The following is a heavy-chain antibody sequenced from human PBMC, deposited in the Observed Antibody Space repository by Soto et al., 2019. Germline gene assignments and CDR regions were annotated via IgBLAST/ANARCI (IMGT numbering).Heavy chain of an antibody. D-gene: IGHD3-10*01. V-gene: IGHV3-30-3*01. Sequence: GGSLRLSCVASGFSFGSCPMHWVRQAPGKGLEWLAVISSDGSEKFHAESVQGRFTISRGNSKRTLYLQMNTLSPEDSAVYHCARSGSSIAMVRGVVNYRGLDVWGQGTTVTVSS. CDR3: ARSGSSIAMVRGVVNYRGLDV. CDR1: GFSFGSCP. CDR2: ISSDGSEK. J-gene: IGHJ6*02.